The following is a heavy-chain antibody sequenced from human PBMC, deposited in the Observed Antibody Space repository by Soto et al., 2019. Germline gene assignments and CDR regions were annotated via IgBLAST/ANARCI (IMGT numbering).Heavy chain of an antibody. J-gene: IGHJ4*02. CDR1: GGTFNTYA. D-gene: IGHD3-10*01. CDR2: ISPMFGAA. V-gene: IGHV1-69*19. CDR3: AREVQVHTPAFVY. Sequence: QVQLVQSGAEMKKPGSSVKVSCQSSGGTFNTYAMNWVRQAPGQGPEWMGDISPMFGAANYAPKFQGRVTITADEYTGTSYMQFSSSTSEDTALYFCAREVQVHTPAFVYWGQGTLVTVSS.